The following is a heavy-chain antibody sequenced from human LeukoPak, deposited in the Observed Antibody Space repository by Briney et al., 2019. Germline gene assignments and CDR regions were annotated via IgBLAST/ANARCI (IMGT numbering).Heavy chain of an antibody. CDR3: ARGGVVAASPYYFDY. J-gene: IGHJ4*02. Sequence: SVKVSCKASGGTFSSYAISWVRQAPGQGLEWMGGIIPIFGTANYAQKFQGRVTITADESTSTAYMELSSLRSEDTAVYYCARGGVVAASPYYFDYWGRGTLVTVSS. V-gene: IGHV1-69*13. CDR1: GGTFSSYA. D-gene: IGHD2-15*01. CDR2: IIPIFGTA.